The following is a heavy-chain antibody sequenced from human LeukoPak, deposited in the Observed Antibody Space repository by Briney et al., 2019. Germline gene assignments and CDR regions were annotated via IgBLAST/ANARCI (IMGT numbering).Heavy chain of an antibody. CDR2: IYYSGST. V-gene: IGHV4-59*01. J-gene: IGHJ4*02. D-gene: IGHD5-24*01. CDR1: GGSISDYY. CDR3: ARVSRWLQFVYFDY. Sequence: PSETLSLTCTVSGGSISDYYWSWIRQPPGKGLEWIGDIYYSGSTNYNPSLKSRVTISVDTSKNQFSLKLSSVTAADTAVYYCARVSRWLQFVYFDYWGQGTLLTVSS.